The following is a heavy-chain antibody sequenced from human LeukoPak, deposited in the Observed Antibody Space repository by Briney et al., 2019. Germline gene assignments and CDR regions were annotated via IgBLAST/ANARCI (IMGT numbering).Heavy chain of an antibody. J-gene: IGHJ4*02. V-gene: IGHV4-59*11. CDR2: MDYSGRT. D-gene: IGHD3-3*01. CDR3: ARWSGSSGPFDY. Sequence: SETLSLTCTVSGGSISTLHWSWIRQPPGKGLEWIGYMDYSGRTKYISSLKSRITMSVDTSKNQFSLRLSSVTAADTAVYYCARWSGSSGPFDYWGQGTLVTVSS. CDR1: GGSISTLH.